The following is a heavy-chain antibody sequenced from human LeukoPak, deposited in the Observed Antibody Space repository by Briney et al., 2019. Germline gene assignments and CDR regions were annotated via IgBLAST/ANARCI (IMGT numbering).Heavy chain of an antibody. CDR1: GFTFSNYA. Sequence: KSGGSLRLSCAASGFTFSNYAMTWVRQAPGKGLEWVSAISGSGGGTKYADSVKGRFIISRDNSKNTLYLQTNSLRAEDTAVYYCAKVQAASSGWYFDYWGQGTLVTVSS. D-gene: IGHD6-19*01. J-gene: IGHJ4*02. CDR3: AKVQAASSGWYFDY. V-gene: IGHV3-23*01. CDR2: ISGSGGGT.